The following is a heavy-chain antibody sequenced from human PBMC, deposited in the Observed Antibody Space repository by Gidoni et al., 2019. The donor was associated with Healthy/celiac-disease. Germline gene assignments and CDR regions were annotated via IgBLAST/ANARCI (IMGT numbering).Heavy chain of an antibody. CDR1: GFTFDDYA. Sequence: EVQLVESGGGLVQPGRSLRLSCAASGFTFDDYAMHWVRQAPGKGLGWVSGISWNSGSIGYADSVKGRFTISRDNAKNSLYLQMNSLRAEDTALYYCAKDGKEQLGMDYYYYGMDVWGQGTTVTVSS. J-gene: IGHJ6*02. CDR3: AKDGKEQLGMDYYYYGMDV. V-gene: IGHV3-9*01. D-gene: IGHD6-13*01. CDR2: ISWNSGSI.